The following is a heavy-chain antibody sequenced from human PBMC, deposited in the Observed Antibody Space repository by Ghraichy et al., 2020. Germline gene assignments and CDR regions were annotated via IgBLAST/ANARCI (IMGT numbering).Heavy chain of an antibody. D-gene: IGHD2-2*01. V-gene: IGHV3-7*03. CDR3: ARDQGYCSTTSCYRGFDY. CDR1: GFTFSSYW. CDR2: IKQDGSEK. Sequence: LSLTCAASGFTFSSYWMSWVRQAPGKGLEWVANIKQDGSEKYYVDSVKGRFTISRDNAKNSLYLQMNSLRAEDTAVYYCARDQGYCSTTSCYRGFDYWGQGTLVTVSS. J-gene: IGHJ4*02.